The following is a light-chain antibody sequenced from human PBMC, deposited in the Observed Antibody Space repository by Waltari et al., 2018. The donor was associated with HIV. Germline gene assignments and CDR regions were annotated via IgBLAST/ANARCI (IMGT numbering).Light chain of an antibody. Sequence: DIVLTQSPATLSLSPGERATLSCRASQSVTTYLAWYQQKPGQAPRLLIYDASNRATGIPARFSGSGSGTDFTLTISSLEPEDFVVYYCQQRSNWPRFTFGQGTRLEI. CDR3: QQRSNWPRFT. CDR2: DAS. CDR1: QSVTTY. J-gene: IGKJ2*01. V-gene: IGKV3-11*01.